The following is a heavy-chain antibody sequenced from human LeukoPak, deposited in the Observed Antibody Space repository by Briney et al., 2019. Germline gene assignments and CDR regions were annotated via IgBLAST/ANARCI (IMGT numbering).Heavy chain of an antibody. J-gene: IGHJ4*02. CDR2: MYHSGST. CDR3: AREGSRMVRGVITPFDY. D-gene: IGHD3-10*01. CDR1: GGSISSSNW. Sequence: PSETLSLTCAVAGGSISSSNWWSWVRQPPGKGLEWIGQMYHSGSTNYNPSLKSRLTISVDKSNNQFSLKLRFVTAADTAVYYCAREGSRMVRGVITPFDYWGQGTLVTVSS. V-gene: IGHV4-4*02.